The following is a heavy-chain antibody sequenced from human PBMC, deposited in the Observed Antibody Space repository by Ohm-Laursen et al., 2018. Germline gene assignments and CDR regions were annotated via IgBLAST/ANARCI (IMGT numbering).Heavy chain of an antibody. CDR1: GFTFSTCA. CDR2: ISRSGDST. V-gene: IGHV3-23*01. CDR3: AKGAGGYLDL. Sequence: SLRLSCAASGFTFSTCAMNWVRQAPGKGLEWVSAISRSGDSTYYADSVKGRFTISRDNSKNTLYLQMNSLRVEDTAMYYCAKGAGGYLDLWGQGSLVTVYS. J-gene: IGHJ4*02.